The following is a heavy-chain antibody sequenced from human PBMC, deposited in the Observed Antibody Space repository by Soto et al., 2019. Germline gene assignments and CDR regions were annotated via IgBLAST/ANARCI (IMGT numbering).Heavy chain of an antibody. J-gene: IGHJ6*02. CDR3: ASTPRDWGGQEYYYYCYGMDV. Sequence: QVQLVQSGAEVKKPGSSVKVSCKASGGTFSSYAISWVRQAPGQGLEWMGGIIPIFGTANYAQKFQGRVTITADKSTSTAYMELSSLRSEDTAVYYCASTPRDWGGQEYYYYCYGMDVWGQGTTVTVSS. CDR2: IIPIFGTA. CDR1: GGTFSSYA. D-gene: IGHD7-27*01. V-gene: IGHV1-69*06.